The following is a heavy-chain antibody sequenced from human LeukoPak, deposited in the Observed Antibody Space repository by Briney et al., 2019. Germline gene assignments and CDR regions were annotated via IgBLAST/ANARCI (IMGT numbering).Heavy chain of an antibody. CDR3: ARDLGYSYEDY. D-gene: IGHD5-18*01. J-gene: IGHJ4*02. CDR2: IYHSGST. Sequence: NASETLSLTCAVSGGSISSINWWSWVRQPPGKGLEWIGEIYHSGSTNYSPSLKSRVTISVDTSKNQFSLKLSSVTAADTAVYYCARDLGYSYEDYWGQGTLVTVSS. CDR1: GGSISSINW. V-gene: IGHV4-4*02.